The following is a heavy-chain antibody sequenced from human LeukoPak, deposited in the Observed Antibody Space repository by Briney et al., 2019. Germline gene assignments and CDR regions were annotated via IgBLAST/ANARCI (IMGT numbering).Heavy chain of an antibody. CDR2: ISAYNGNT. CDR1: GYTFTSYG. D-gene: IGHD3-10*01. J-gene: IGHJ5*02. Sequence: GASVKVSCKASGYTFTSYGISWVRQAPGQGLEWMGWISAYNGNTNYAQKLQGRVTMTTDTSTSTAYMELRSLRSDDTAVYYCARKPALGAHYYGALWFDPWGQGTLVTVSS. V-gene: IGHV1-18*01. CDR3: ARKPALGAHYYGALWFDP.